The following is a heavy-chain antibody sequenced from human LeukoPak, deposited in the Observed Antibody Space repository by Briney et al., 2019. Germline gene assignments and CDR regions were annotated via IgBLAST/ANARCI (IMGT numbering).Heavy chain of an antibody. Sequence: GGSLRLSCAASGFTFSSYWMSWVRQAPGKGLEWVANIKQDGSEKYYVDSVKGRFTISRDNAKNSLYLQMNSLRAEDTAVYYCARASGYSYGHVIDYWGQGTPVTVSS. CDR3: ARASGYSYGHVIDY. CDR1: GFTFSSYW. CDR2: IKQDGSEK. J-gene: IGHJ4*02. D-gene: IGHD5-18*01. V-gene: IGHV3-7*01.